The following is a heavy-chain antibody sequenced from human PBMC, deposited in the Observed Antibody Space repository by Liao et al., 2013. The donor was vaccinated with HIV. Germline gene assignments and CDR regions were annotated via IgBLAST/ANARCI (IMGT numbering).Heavy chain of an antibody. Sequence: QVQLRESGPGLVKPSETLSLTCAVSVGSINSPTYYWGWIRQPPGKGLEWIGSIHYSGYTSYNPSLKSRVTISVDTSKNQFSLKLTSVTAADTAVYYCARARPQMATTMYYYDFWGQGTLVTVSS. CDR3: ARARPQMATTMYYYDF. CDR2: IHYSGYT. CDR1: VGSINSPTYY. J-gene: IGHJ4*02. D-gene: IGHD5-24*01. V-gene: IGHV4-39*07.